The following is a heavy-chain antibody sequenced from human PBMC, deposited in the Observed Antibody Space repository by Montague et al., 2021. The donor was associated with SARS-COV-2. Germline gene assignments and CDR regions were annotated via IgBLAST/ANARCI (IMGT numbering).Heavy chain of an antibody. V-gene: IGHV4-38-2*02. Sequence: SETLSLTCTVSGYSISSGYYWGWLRQPPGKGLEWIGSIYHSGSTYYNPSLKSRITISVDTSKNQFSLKLSSVTAADTAVYYCAVNSNYDYYYGMDVWGQGTTVTVSS. D-gene: IGHD4-11*01. CDR3: AVNSNYDYYYGMDV. CDR2: IYHSGST. J-gene: IGHJ6*02. CDR1: GYSISSGYY.